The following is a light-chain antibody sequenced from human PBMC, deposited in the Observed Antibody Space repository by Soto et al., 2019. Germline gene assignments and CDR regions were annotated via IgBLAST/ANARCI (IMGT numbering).Light chain of an antibody. Sequence: EIVMTQSPATLSVSPGERATLSCRASQSVSSNLAWYQQKPRQAPRLLIYGASTRATGIPARFSGSGSGTEFTLTISSLQSEYFAVYYCQQYNNWPLTFGQGTRLEIK. V-gene: IGKV3-15*01. CDR1: QSVSSN. J-gene: IGKJ5*01. CDR2: GAS. CDR3: QQYNNWPLT.